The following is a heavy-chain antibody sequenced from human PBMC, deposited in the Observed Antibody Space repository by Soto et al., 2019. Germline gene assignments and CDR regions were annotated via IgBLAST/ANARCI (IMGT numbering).Heavy chain of an antibody. CDR1: GYTFPNYG. V-gene: IGHV1-18*01. D-gene: IGHD2-21*02. CDR2: ISAYSGNT. Sequence: ASVKVSCKASGYTFPNYGSSWARQAPGQGLEWMGWISAYSGNTNYAQKFRGRLTMTTDTTTSTAYMEVRSLRSDDTAVYYCARDLGDIRDCWGQGTLVTVSS. J-gene: IGHJ4*02. CDR3: ARDLGDIRDC.